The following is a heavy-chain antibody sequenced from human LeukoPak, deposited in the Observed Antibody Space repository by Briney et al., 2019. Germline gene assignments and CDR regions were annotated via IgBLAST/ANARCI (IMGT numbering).Heavy chain of an antibody. D-gene: IGHD5-18*01. V-gene: IGHV3-21*01. CDR3: ARDLGGYSYGSHFDY. J-gene: IGHJ4*02. CDR1: GFPFSAYA. Sequence: GGSLRLSCVASGFPFSAYAMSWVRQAPGKGLEWVSSITTSSSYIYYADSVKGRFTISRDNAKNSLYLQMNSLRAEDTAVYYCARDLGGYSYGSHFDYWGQGTLVTVSS. CDR2: ITTSSSYI.